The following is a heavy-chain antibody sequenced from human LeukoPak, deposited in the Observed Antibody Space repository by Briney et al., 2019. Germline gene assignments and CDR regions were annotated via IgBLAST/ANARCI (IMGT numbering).Heavy chain of an antibody. D-gene: IGHD5-18*01. Sequence: SETLSLTCTVSGGSFSSGSYYWSWIRQPPGKGLEWIGYIYYSGSTNYNPSLKSRVTISVDTSNNQFSLKLSSVTAADTAVYYCARGSRGYSYGWGQGTLVTVSS. CDR1: GGSFSSGSYY. CDR3: ARGSRGYSYG. CDR2: IYYSGST. J-gene: IGHJ4*02. V-gene: IGHV4-61*01.